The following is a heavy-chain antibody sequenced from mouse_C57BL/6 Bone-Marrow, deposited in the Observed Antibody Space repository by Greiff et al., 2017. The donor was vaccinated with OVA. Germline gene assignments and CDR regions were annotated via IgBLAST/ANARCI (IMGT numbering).Heavy chain of an antibody. V-gene: IGHV3-6*01. J-gene: IGHJ2*01. Sequence: EVKLMESGPGLVKPSQSLYLTCSVTGYSITSGYYWNWIRQFPGNKLEWMGYISYDGSNNYNPSLKNRISITRDTAKNQFFLKLNSVTTEDTATYYCASGGLCNYFDYWGQGTTLTVSS. CDR2: ISYDGSN. D-gene: IGHD6-5*01. CDR3: ASGGLCNYFDY. CDR1: GYSITSGYY.